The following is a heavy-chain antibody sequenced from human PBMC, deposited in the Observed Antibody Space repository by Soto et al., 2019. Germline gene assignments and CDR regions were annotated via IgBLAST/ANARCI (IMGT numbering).Heavy chain of an antibody. CDR3: ARLVYDTRLNYMYFDF. V-gene: IGHV4-4*02. D-gene: IGHD3-10*01. CDR1: GVSISSGNW. J-gene: IGHJ4*02. CDR2: IFHDGTA. Sequence: KTSETLSLTCAVSGVSISSGNWWTWVRQSPQRGLEYSGEIFHDGTANYYPSFERRVAISVDTSKNQFSLKLTSVTAADTAIYFCARLVYDTRLNYMYFDFWGQGTLVTVSS.